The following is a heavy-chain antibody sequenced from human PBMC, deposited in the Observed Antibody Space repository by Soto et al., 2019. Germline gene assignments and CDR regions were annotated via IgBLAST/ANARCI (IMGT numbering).Heavy chain of an antibody. CDR2: IWYDGSNK. CDR3: ARDHGGYSYGPHYMDV. Sequence: QVQLVESGGGVVQPGRSLRLSCAASGFTFSSYGMHWVRQAPGKGLEWVAVIWYDGSNKYYADSVKGRFTISRDNSKNTLYLQMNSLRAEDTAVYYCARDHGGYSYGPHYMDVWGNGTTVTVSS. CDR1: GFTFSSYG. D-gene: IGHD5-18*01. V-gene: IGHV3-33*01. J-gene: IGHJ6*03.